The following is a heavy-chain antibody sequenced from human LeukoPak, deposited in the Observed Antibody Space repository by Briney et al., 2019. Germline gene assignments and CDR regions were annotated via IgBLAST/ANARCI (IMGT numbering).Heavy chain of an antibody. J-gene: IGHJ5*02. V-gene: IGHV1-18*01. CDR2: ISAYNGNT. CDR1: GYTFTSYG. D-gene: IGHD2-2*01. CDR3: ARTCPMMFCSSSFFDP. Sequence: GASVKVSCKASGYTFTSYGISWVRQAPGQGLEWMGWISAYNGNTNYAQKLQGRVTMTTDTSTSTAYMELRSLRSDDTAIYYCARTCPMMFCSSSFFDPWGQGTLVTVSS.